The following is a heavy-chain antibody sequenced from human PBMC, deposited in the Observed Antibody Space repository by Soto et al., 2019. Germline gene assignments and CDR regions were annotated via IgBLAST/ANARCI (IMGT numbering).Heavy chain of an antibody. CDR1: GFTFSSYA. CDR3: AKDPMTPWGAFDI. D-gene: IGHD3-16*01. CDR2: ISGSGGNT. V-gene: IGHV3-23*01. J-gene: IGHJ3*02. Sequence: EVQLLESGGGLVQPGGSLRLSCAASGFTFSSYAMSWVRQAPGKGLEWVSAISGSGGNTYYADSVKGRFTISRDNSKNTLYLQMNSLSAEDTAVYYCAKDPMTPWGAFDIWGQGTMVTVSS.